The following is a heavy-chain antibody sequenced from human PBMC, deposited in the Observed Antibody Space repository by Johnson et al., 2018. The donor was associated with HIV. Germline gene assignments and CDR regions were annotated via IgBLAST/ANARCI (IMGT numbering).Heavy chain of an antibody. J-gene: IGHJ3*02. D-gene: IGHD3-22*01. CDR1: GFTFDDYG. CDR2: INWNGGST. CDR3: ASLTYYYDSSGYYVDAFDI. Sequence: VQLVESGGGVVRPGGSLRLSCAASGFTFDDYGMSWVRQAPGKGLEWVSGINWNGGSTGYADSVRGRFTISRDNAKNSLYLQMNSLRAEDPALYYCASLTYYYDSSGYYVDAFDIWGQGTMVTVSS. V-gene: IGHV3-20*04.